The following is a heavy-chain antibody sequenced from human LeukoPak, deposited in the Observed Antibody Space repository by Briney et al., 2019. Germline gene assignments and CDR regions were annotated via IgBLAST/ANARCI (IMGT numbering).Heavy chain of an antibody. CDR1: GFTISGSA. Sequence: GGSLRLSCAASGFTISGSAMHWVRHAAGKGLEWVGRIRSKINSYATAYAASVKVKFRISRDDSKTTVYLQMNSRKTEDTAVYYCTSDIVVVAAATEPAFDIWGQGKMVTVSS. D-gene: IGHD2-15*01. V-gene: IGHV3-73*01. CDR2: IRSKINSYAT. J-gene: IGHJ3*02. CDR3: TSDIVVVAAATEPAFDI.